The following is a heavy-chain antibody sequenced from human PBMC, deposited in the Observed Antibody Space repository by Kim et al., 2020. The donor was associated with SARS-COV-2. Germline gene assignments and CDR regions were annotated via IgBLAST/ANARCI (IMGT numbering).Heavy chain of an antibody. V-gene: IGHV4-61*01. CDR2: IYYSGST. Sequence: SETLSLTCTVSGGSVSSGSYYWSWIRQPPGKGLEWIGYIYYSGSTNYNPSLKSRVTISVDTSKNQFSLKLSSVTAADTAVYYCARGGLWFGDVGYDYGMDVCCQGTTVTISS. CDR3: ARGGLWFGDVGYDYGMDV. D-gene: IGHD3-10*01. J-gene: IGHJ6*02. CDR1: GGSVSSGSYY.